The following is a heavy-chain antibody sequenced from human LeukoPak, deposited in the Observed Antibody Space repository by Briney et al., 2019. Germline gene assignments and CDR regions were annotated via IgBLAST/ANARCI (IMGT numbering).Heavy chain of an antibody. CDR3: ARASSGYCPDY. V-gene: IGHV3-33*01. D-gene: IGHD3-22*01. Sequence: PGGSLRLSCAASGFTFSSYGMHWDRQAPGKGLEWVAVIWYDGSNKYYADSVKGRFTISRDNSKNTLYLQMNSLRAEDTAVYYCARASSGYCPDYWGQGTLVTVSS. J-gene: IGHJ4*02. CDR2: IWYDGSNK. CDR1: GFTFSSYG.